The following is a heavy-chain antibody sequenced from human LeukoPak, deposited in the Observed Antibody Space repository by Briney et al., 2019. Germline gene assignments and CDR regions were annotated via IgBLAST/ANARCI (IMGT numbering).Heavy chain of an antibody. D-gene: IGHD5-18*01. CDR2: INPSGGST. CDR1: GYTFTSYY. J-gene: IGHJ6*03. Sequence: ASVKVSCKASGYTFTSYYMHWVRQAPGQGLEWMGIINPSGGSTSYAQKFQGRVTMTRDTSTSTVYMELSSLRSEDTAVYYCARGDTAMGALLNPYYYMDVWGKGTTVTISS. CDR3: ARGDTAMGALLNPYYYMDV. V-gene: IGHV1-46*01.